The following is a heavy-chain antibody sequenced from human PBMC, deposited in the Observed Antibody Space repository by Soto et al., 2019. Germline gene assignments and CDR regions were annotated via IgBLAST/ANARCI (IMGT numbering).Heavy chain of an antibody. CDR1: GFIFSTYA. J-gene: IGHJ4*02. CDR2: VSSSGSST. V-gene: IGHV3-23*01. Sequence: GGSLRLSCATSGFIFSTYAMSWVRQAPGKGLEWIATVSSSGSSTYYADSVKGRFTISRDNSKNTLFLQMNSLRGEDTAVYYCSHCGGGTCYLSYFDYWGQGTLVTVSS. D-gene: IGHD2-15*01. CDR3: SHCGGGTCYLSYFDY.